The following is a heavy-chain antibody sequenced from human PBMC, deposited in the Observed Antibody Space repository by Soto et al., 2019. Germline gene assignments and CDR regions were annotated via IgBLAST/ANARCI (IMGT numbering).Heavy chain of an antibody. D-gene: IGHD6-6*01. CDR3: ASAYSSSSYFDY. J-gene: IGHJ4*02. CDR1: GFTVSSNY. CDR2: IYSGGST. Sequence: GGSLRLSCAASGFTVSSNYMSWVRQAPGKGRGCVSLIYSGGSTYYADSVKGRFTLSRHNSKNTLYLQMNSLRAEDTAVYYCASAYSSSSYFDYWGPGTLVTVSS. V-gene: IGHV3-53*04.